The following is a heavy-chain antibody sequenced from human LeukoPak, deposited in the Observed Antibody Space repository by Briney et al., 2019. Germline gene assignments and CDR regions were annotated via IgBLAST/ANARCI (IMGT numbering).Heavy chain of an antibody. CDR2: IYFDTKNI. CDR1: GFSFSSYG. D-gene: IGHD2-8*01. V-gene: IGHV3-33*01. CDR3: ARESCLNAVCYTGEGAFDI. Sequence: GGSLRLSCAASGFSFSSYGLHWVRQAPGKGLEWVAVIYFDTKNIHYADSVKGRFTVSRDDSKNTLYLQMNSLRAEDTAVYYCARESCLNAVCYTGEGAFDIWGQGTVVTVSS. J-gene: IGHJ3*02.